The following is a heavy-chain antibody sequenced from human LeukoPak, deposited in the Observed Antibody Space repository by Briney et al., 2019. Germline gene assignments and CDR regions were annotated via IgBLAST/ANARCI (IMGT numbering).Heavy chain of an antibody. J-gene: IGHJ1*01. Sequence: GGSLRLSCAASGLTVSSNYMSWVRQAPGEGLEWVAKINQDGTEKAYVDSVRGRFTISRDNAKNSLYLQMNSLRAEDTAVYYCARDVAYCGGDCPYPEYFQHWGQGTLVTVSS. V-gene: IGHV3-7*01. D-gene: IGHD2-21*02. CDR3: ARDVAYCGGDCPYPEYFQH. CDR2: INQDGTEK. CDR1: GLTVSSNY.